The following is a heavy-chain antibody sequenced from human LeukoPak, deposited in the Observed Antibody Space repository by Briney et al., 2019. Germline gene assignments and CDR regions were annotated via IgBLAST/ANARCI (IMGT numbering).Heavy chain of an antibody. CDR3: TRGSLLYYFDF. CDR2: IYHSGST. CDR1: GGSISSGNYY. J-gene: IGHJ4*02. D-gene: IGHD1-26*01. Sequence: TQTLSLTCTVSGGSISSGNYYWTWVRQLPGKGLEWIGYIYHSGSTYYNPSLKSRLTMSVDTSNNHFSLNLSSVTAADTAVYYCTRGSLLYYFDFWGRGALVTVSS. V-gene: IGHV4-31*03.